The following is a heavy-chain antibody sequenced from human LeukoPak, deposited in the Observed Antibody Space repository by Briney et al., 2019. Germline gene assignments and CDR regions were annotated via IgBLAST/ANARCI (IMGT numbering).Heavy chain of an antibody. Sequence: PSETLSLTCTVSGGSISSYYWSWIRQPPGKGLEWIGYIYYSGSTNYNPSLKSRVTISVDTSKNQFSLKLSSVTAADTAVYYCARGSSRGAFDYWGQGTLVTVSS. CDR1: GGSISSYY. CDR3: ARGSSRGAFDY. CDR2: IYYSGST. J-gene: IGHJ4*02. V-gene: IGHV4-59*01.